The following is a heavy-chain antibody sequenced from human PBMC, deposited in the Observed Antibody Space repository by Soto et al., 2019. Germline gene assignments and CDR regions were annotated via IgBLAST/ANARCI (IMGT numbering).Heavy chain of an antibody. J-gene: IGHJ6*02. CDR1: GYTFTGYY. CDR2: INPNSGGT. D-gene: IGHD6-13*01. CDR3: ARSTIAAPDVGYYYGMDV. Sequence: ASVKVSCKXSGYTFTGYYMHWVRQAPGQGLEWMGWINPNSGGTNYAQKFQGWVTMTRDTSISTAYMELSRLRSDDMAVYYCARSTIAAPDVGYYYGMDVWGQGTTVTVSS. V-gene: IGHV1-2*04.